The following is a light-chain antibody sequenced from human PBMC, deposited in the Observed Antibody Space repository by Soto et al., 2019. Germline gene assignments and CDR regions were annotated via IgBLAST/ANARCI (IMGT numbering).Light chain of an antibody. CDR3: QQYSSYSAWT. V-gene: IGKV1-5*01. CDR1: HSIGTW. J-gene: IGKJ1*01. CDR2: DAS. Sequence: DVQMTQTPSSLSASVGDRVTITCRASHSIGTWLAWYQQRPGKAPKLLIYDASSLGSGVPPRFSGSGSGTEFTLTIRSLQPDDIATYYCQQYSSYSAWTFGEGTKVDI.